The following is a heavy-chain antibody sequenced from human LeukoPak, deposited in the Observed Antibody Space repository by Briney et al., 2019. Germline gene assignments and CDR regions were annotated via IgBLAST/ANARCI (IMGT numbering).Heavy chain of an antibody. Sequence: PTGGSLRLSCAASGFTFSSYAMSWVRQAPGKGLEWVSAISGSGGSTYYADSVKGRFTISRDNSKNTLYLQMNSLRAEDTAVYYCAKRVNSWSSSIDYWGQGTLVTVSS. V-gene: IGHV3-23*01. J-gene: IGHJ4*02. CDR1: GFTFSSYA. D-gene: IGHD1-26*01. CDR3: AKRVNSWSSSIDY. CDR2: ISGSGGST.